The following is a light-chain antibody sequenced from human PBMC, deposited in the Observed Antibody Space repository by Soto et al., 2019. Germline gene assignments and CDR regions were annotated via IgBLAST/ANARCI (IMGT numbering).Light chain of an antibody. V-gene: IGLV2-14*03. CDR2: DVS. J-gene: IGLJ1*01. CDR1: RSAGRGYEY. Sequence: QSVLAQPASLSGSPGRSLSISVPGNRSAGRGYEYVSWYQTHAGKAPKLTIYDVSSRPSGVSSRFSGSKSGNTASLTISGLQAEDEADYYCFSYTSINLYVLGTGTKVTVL. CDR3: FSYTSINLYV.